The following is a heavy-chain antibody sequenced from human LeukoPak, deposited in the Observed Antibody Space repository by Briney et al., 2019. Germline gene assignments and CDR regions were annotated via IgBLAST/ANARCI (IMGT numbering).Heavy chain of an antibody. J-gene: IGHJ4*02. CDR1: GYTFTNDY. CDR2: INPGDGTT. Sequence: ASVKVSCKTSGYTFTNDYMHWLRQAPGQGLEWMGVINPGDGTTKYAQKFQGTVTMTRDTSTSTLYMELSSLRSEDTAMYYCSKVGQLVFDYWGQGTLVTVSS. CDR3: SKVGQLVFDY. V-gene: IGHV1-46*03. D-gene: IGHD6-6*01.